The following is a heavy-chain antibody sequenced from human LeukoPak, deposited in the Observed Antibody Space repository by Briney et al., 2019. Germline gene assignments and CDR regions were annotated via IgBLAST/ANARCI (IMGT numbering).Heavy chain of an antibody. CDR3: ARAGGYCSSTSCERNWFDP. D-gene: IGHD2-2*01. Sequence: ASVKVSCKASGYTFTSYGISWVRQAPGQGLEWMGWISAYNGNTNYAQKLQGRVTMTTDTSTSTAYMELRSLRSDDTAVYYCARAGGYCSSTSCERNWFDPWGQGTLVTVSS. J-gene: IGHJ5*02. CDR2: ISAYNGNT. V-gene: IGHV1-18*01. CDR1: GYTFTSYG.